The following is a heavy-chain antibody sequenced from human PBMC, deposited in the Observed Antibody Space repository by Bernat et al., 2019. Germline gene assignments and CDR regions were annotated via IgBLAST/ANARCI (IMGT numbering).Heavy chain of an antibody. Sequence: EVQLVESGGGLVQPGGSLRLSCAASGFTVSSNYMSWVRQAPGKGLEWVSVIYSGGSTYYADSVKGRFTISRHTSKNTLYLQMNSLRAEDTAVYYCARAGLATYGSESYYPDYWGQGTLVTVSS. D-gene: IGHD3-10*01. CDR2: IYSGGST. V-gene: IGHV3-53*04. CDR1: GFTVSSNY. CDR3: ARAGLATYGSESYYPDY. J-gene: IGHJ4*02.